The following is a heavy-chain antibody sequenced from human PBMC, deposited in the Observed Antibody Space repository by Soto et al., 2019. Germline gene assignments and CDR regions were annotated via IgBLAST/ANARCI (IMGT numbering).Heavy chain of an antibody. CDR2: IIPILGIA. CDR3: ARRIDYGGNSAWFDP. D-gene: IGHD4-17*01. CDR1: GGTFSSYT. J-gene: IGHJ5*02. V-gene: IGHV1-69*02. Sequence: QVQLVQSGAEVKKPGSSVKVSCKASGGTFSSYTISWVRQAPGQGLEWMGRIIPILGIANYAQKFQGRVTITADKSTSTAYMELSSLRSEDTAVYYCARRIDYGGNSAWFDPWGQGTLVTGSS.